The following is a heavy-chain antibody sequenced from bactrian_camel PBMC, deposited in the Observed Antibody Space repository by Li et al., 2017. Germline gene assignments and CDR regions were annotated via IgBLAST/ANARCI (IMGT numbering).Heavy chain of an antibody. CDR3: VRDGEGYFTFAY. J-gene: IGHJ6*01. Sequence: DVQLVESGGGSVQPGGSLRLSCAASGLTFSNTDMSWVRQAPGKGLERVSGINYRGTGTWYADSVKGRFTISRDNSLNTVYLQMNSLKREDTAVYYCVRDGEGYFTFAYWGQGTQVTVS. V-gene: IGHV3S40*01. CDR2: INYRGTGT. CDR1: GLTFSNTD.